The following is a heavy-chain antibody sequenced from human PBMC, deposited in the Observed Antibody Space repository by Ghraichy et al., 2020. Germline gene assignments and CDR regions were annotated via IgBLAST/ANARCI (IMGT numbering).Heavy chain of an antibody. V-gene: IGHV4-59*01. CDR3: ASFPESYYYESLSYFDA. CDR2: IYYSGST. J-gene: IGHJ5*02. CDR1: GGSISSYY. D-gene: IGHD3-22*01. Sequence: SETLSLTCTVSGGSISSYYWNWIRQPPGKGLEWIGYIYYSGSTNYNPSLRSRVTISVDTSKNQFSLKLNSVTAADTAIYYCASFPESYYYESLSYFDAWGQGTLVTVTS.